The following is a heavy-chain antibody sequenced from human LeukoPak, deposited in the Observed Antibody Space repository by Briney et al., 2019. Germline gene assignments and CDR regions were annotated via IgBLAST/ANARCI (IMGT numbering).Heavy chain of an antibody. CDR3: ARAGFGNYYYYGLDV. J-gene: IGHJ6*02. V-gene: IGHV4-39*07. Sequence: SETLSLTCTVSGGSISSSNYYWGWIRQTPGKGLEWIGNIYYSGSTYYNPSLKGRVTISVDTSKNQFSLKLSSVTAADTAVYYCARAGFGNYYYYGLDVWGQGTTVTVSS. CDR1: GGSISSSNYY. CDR2: IYYSGST. D-gene: IGHD3-10*01.